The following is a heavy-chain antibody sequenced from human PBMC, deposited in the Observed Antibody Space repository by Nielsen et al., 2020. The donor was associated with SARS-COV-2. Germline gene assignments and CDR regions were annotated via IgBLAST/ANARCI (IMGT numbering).Heavy chain of an antibody. Sequence: GESLKISCPASGFTVSSNYMSWVRQAPGKGLEWVSVIYSGGSTFYADSVNGRFTISRDNSKNTLYLQMNSLRTDDTAVYFCARGGTAMASDSWGQGTLVTVSS. V-gene: IGHV3-53*01. CDR2: IYSGGST. CDR3: ARGGTAMASDS. J-gene: IGHJ4*02. D-gene: IGHD5-18*01. CDR1: GFTVSSNY.